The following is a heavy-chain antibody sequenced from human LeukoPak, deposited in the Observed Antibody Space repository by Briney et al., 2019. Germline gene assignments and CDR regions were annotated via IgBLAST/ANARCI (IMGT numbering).Heavy chain of an antibody. J-gene: IGHJ4*02. V-gene: IGHV4-59*01. CDR1: GVSIRNYY. Sequence: PSETLSLTCTVSGVSIRNYYWSWIRQPPGKGLEWIGYIYYSGSTKYNPSLKSRVTISVDTSKNQFSLKLSSVTAADTAVYYCARAANTYHFDYWGQGTLVTVSS. D-gene: IGHD4/OR15-4a*01. CDR3: ARAANTYHFDY. CDR2: IYYSGST.